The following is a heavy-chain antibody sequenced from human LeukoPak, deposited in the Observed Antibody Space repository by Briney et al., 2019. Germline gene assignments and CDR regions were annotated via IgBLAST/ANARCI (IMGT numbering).Heavy chain of an antibody. D-gene: IGHD3-10*01. CDR1: GGSISSYY. Sequence: PSETLSLTCTVSGGSISSYYWSWIRQPAGKGLEWIGRVYTSGSTNYNPSLKSRVTMSVDTSKNQFSLKLSSVTAADTAVYYCARGGVWFGELFSGRDYFDYWGQGTLVTVSS. CDR2: VYTSGST. J-gene: IGHJ4*02. V-gene: IGHV4-4*07. CDR3: ARGGVWFGELFSGRDYFDY.